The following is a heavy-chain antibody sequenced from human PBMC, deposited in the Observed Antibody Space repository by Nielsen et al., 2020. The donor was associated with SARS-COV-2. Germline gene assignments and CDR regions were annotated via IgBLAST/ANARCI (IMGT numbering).Heavy chain of an antibody. CDR1: GYSFTTYW. V-gene: IGHV5-10-1*04. CDR3: ARSGYCSGGICYSDYYYGMDV. CDR2: IDPSDSNT. J-gene: IGHJ6*02. D-gene: IGHD2-15*01. Sequence: GSLKISCKGSGYSFTTYWINWVRQMPGKGLEWMGKIDPSDSNTRYSPSFQGQVTISADKSISTAFLQWSSLKASDTAIYYCARSGYCSGGICYSDYYYGMDVWSQGTTVTVSS.